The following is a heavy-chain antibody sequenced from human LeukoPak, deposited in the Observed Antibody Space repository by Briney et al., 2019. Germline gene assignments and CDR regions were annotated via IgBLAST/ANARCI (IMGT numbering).Heavy chain of an antibody. D-gene: IGHD3/OR15-3a*01. J-gene: IGHJ6*03. CDR2: IKQDGSEK. CDR3: VREALGWTLSDYYYYMDV. CDR1: GFTLGAYW. V-gene: IGHV3-7*01. Sequence: GGSLRLSCRVSGFTLGAYWMSWVRQAPGQGLQWVANIKQDGSEKFFVDSVKGRFNISRDNAKDSVYLEMNSLRPEDTAVYYCVREALGWTLSDYYYYMDVWGKGTTVIVSS.